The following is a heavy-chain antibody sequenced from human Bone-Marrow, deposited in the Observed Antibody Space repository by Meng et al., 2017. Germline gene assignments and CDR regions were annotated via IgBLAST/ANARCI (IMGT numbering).Heavy chain of an antibody. D-gene: IGHD3-22*01. CDR2: IKQDGSEK. Sequence: GESLKISCAASGFTFSSYWMSWVRQAPGKGLEWVANIKQDGSEKYYVDSVKGRFTISRDNAKNSLYLQMNSLRAEDTAVYYCARSTYYYDSSCYLFDYWGQGTLVTVSS. V-gene: IGHV3-7*01. CDR1: GFTFSSYW. J-gene: IGHJ4*02. CDR3: ARSTYYYDSSCYLFDY.